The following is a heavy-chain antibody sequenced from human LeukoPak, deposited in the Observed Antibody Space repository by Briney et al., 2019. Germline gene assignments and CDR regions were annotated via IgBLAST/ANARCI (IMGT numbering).Heavy chain of an antibody. CDR1: GYTFTGYY. D-gene: IGHD3-10*01. V-gene: IGHV1-2*02. CDR3: ARDSGERGSGSYLIAY. J-gene: IGHJ4*02. CDR2: INPNSGGT. Sequence: GASVKVSCKASGYTFTGYYMHWVRQATGQGLEWMGWINPNSGGTNYAQKFQGRVTMTRDTSISTAYMELSRLGSDDTAVYYCARDSGERGSGSYLIAYWGQGTLVTVSS.